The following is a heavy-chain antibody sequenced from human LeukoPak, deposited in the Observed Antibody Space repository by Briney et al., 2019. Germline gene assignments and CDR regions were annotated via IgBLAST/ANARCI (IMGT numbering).Heavy chain of an antibody. J-gene: IGHJ4*02. V-gene: IGHV4-61*01. CDR3: ARDRGRRVDY. Sequence: TSETLSLTCTVSGVSVSSGSYYWSWIRQPPGKGLEWIGYIYYSGSTNYNPSLKSRVTISVDTSKNQFSLKLSSVTAADTAVYYCARDRGRRVDYWGQGTLVTVSS. CDR2: IYYSGST. CDR1: GVSVSSGSYY.